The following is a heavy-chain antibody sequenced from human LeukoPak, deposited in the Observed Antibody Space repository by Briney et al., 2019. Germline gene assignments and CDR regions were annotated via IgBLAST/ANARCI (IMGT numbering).Heavy chain of an antibody. CDR1: GFTFSSYG. D-gene: IGHD5-18*01. Sequence: GRSLRLSCAASGFTFSSYGMHWVRQAPGKGLEWVAVISYDGSNKYYADSVKGRFTISRDNSKNPLYLQMNSLRAEDTAVYYCARGTYSYGSNGPTFDYWGQGTLVTVSS. J-gene: IGHJ4*02. CDR2: ISYDGSNK. V-gene: IGHV3-30*03. CDR3: ARGTYSYGSNGPTFDY.